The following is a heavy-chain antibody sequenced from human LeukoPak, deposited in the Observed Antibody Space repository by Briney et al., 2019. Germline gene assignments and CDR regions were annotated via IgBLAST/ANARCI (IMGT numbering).Heavy chain of an antibody. Sequence: SETLSLTCTVSGGSISSSSYYWGWIRQPPGKGLEWIGSIYYSGSTYYNPSLESRVTISVDTSKNQFSLKLSSVTAADTAVYYCAASQGVRGVIIQDYWGQGTLVTVSS. J-gene: IGHJ4*02. CDR3: AASQGVRGVIIQDY. CDR1: GGSISSSSYY. CDR2: IYYSGST. D-gene: IGHD3-10*01. V-gene: IGHV4-39*01.